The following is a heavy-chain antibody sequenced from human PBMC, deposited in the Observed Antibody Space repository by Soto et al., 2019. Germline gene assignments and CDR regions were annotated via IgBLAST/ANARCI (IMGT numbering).Heavy chain of an antibody. CDR2: ITSSGSIM. D-gene: IGHD2-15*01. Sequence: QVKLVESGGGLVRPGGSLRLSCAASGSSFSDYYMSWIRQAPGKGLEWVSYITSSGSIMYYADSVKGRFTISRDNAKNSLFLEMNSLRAEDTAVYYCARDGGYCNSGRCYIDSWGQGILVTVSS. CDR1: GSSFSDYY. J-gene: IGHJ4*02. V-gene: IGHV3-11*01. CDR3: ARDGGYCNSGRCYIDS.